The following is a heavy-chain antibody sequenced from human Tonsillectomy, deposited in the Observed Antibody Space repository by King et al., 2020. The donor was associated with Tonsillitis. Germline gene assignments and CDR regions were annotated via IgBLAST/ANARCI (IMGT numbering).Heavy chain of an antibody. Sequence: VQLVESGGGVVQPGRSLRLSCAASGFTFSSYAMHWVRQAPGKGLEWVAVISYDGSNKYYADSVKGRFTISRDTSKNTLYLQMNSLRAGDTAVYYCARDAVIVVVVAATGDFDCWGQGTLVTVSS. V-gene: IGHV3-30-3*01. D-gene: IGHD2-15*01. CDR1: GFTFSSYA. CDR3: ARDAVIVVVVAATGDFDC. J-gene: IGHJ4*02. CDR2: ISYDGSNK.